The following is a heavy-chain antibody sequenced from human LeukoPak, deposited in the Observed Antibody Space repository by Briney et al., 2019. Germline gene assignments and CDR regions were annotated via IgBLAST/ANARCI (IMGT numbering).Heavy chain of an antibody. CDR2: IIPIFGTA. CDR1: GGTFSSYA. CDR3: ARARGDYSSSWYDHWFDP. Sequence: ASVKVSCKASGGTFSSYAISWVRQAPGQGLEWMGRIIPIFGTANYAQKFQGRVTITTDESTRTAYMELSSLRSEDTAVYYCARARGDYSSSWYDHWFDPWGQGTLVTVSS. V-gene: IGHV1-69*05. J-gene: IGHJ5*02. D-gene: IGHD6-13*01.